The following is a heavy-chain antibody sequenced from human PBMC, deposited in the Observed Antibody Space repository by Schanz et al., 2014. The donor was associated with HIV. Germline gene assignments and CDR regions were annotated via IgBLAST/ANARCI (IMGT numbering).Heavy chain of an antibody. D-gene: IGHD3-10*01. Sequence: EVQLLDSGGGLVQPGGSLRLSCVASGFTFSSYAMSWVRQDPGRGLEWVSAISTGGERTFYADSVKGRFTISRDNSKNTLYLQMNSLRAEDTSVYYCARGFQGFDYWGQGTLVTVSS. CDR3: ARGFQGFDY. J-gene: IGHJ4*02. CDR1: GFTFSSYA. CDR2: ISTGGERT. V-gene: IGHV3-23*01.